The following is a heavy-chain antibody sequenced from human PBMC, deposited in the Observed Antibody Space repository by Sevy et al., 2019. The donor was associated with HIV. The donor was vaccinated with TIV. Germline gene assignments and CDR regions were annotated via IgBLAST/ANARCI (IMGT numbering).Heavy chain of an antibody. Sequence: SETLSLTCTVSGGSISAYYWSWIRQPPGKGLEWIGYVYYTGSINYNPSLKSRVTMSLDTSKNQFSLRLTSVTAADTAIYYCAGYSSGSHYYGMDVWGQGTAVTVSS. CDR3: AGYSSGSHYYGMDV. D-gene: IGHD3-22*01. CDR2: VYYTGSI. CDR1: GGSISAYY. V-gene: IGHV4-59*03. J-gene: IGHJ6*02.